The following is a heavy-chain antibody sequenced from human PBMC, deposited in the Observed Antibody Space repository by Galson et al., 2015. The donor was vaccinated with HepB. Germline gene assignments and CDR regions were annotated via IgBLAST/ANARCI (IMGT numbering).Heavy chain of an antibody. V-gene: IGHV3-23*01. CDR3: AKETASYGDLLGFDS. CDR2: ISGSGAST. CDR1: GFTFSSFA. J-gene: IGHJ4*02. D-gene: IGHD4-17*01. Sequence: SLRLSCAASGFTFSSFAMSWVRQAPGKGLEWVSGISGSGASTYYADSVRGRFTISRDNSKNTLYLQMNSLRPEDTAVYYCAKETASYGDLLGFDSWGQGTLVTVSS.